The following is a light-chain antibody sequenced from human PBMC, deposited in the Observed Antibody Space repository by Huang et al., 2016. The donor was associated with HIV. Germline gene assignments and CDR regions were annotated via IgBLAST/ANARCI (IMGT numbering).Light chain of an antibody. CDR3: QQYNKWPLT. CDR1: QSVGSN. Sequence: EIVMTQSLATLSVSPGERATLSCRASQSVGSNVAWYQENSGQATGVLIYGASTRASGIPARFNGRGSGTEFTLTISSLQSEYFAVYYCQQYNKWPLTFGGGTKVEIK. V-gene: IGKV3-15*01. J-gene: IGKJ4*01. CDR2: GAS.